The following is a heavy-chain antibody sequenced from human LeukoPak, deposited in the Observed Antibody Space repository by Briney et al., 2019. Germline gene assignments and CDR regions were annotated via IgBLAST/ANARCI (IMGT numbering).Heavy chain of an antibody. CDR1: GFTFNTFW. D-gene: IGHD3-3*01. Sequence: GGSLRLSCAASGFTFNTFWMHWVRQAPGKGLEWVSRIKSDGSTNYADSVKGRFTISRDNAKNTLSLQMNSLRPEDTGVYYCARAPSEIGGYYPEYFRHWGQGTLVTVSS. CDR2: IKSDGST. J-gene: IGHJ1*01. V-gene: IGHV3-74*01. CDR3: ARAPSEIGGYYPEYFRH.